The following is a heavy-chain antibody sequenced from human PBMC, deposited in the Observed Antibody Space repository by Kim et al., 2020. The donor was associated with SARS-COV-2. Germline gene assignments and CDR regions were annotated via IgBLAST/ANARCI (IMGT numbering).Heavy chain of an antibody. V-gene: IGHV1-69*13. CDR1: GGTFSSYA. D-gene: IGHD2-2*01. CDR3: ARAYLMKGYCSSTSCYATSPTSMDV. J-gene: IGHJ6*02. CDR2: IIPIFGTA. Sequence: SVKVSCKASGGTFSSYAISWVRQAPGQGLEWMGGIIPIFGTANYAQKFQGRVTITADESTSTAYMELSSLRSEDTAVYYCARAYLMKGYCSSTSCYATSPTSMDVWGQGTTVTVSS.